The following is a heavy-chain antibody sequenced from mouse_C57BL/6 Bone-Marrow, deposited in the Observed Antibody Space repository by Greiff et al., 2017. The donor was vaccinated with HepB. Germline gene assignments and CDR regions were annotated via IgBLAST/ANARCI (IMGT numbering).Heavy chain of an antibody. D-gene: IGHD1-1*01. CDR2: IYPGSGST. CDR3: AREGQNTTVVATGDY. Sequence: VQLQQPGAELVKPGASVKMSCKASGYTFTSYWITWVKQRPGQGLEWIGDIYPGSGSTNYNEKFKSKATLTVDTSSSTAYMQLSSLTSEDSAVYYCAREGQNTTVVATGDYWGQGTTLTVSS. V-gene: IGHV1-55*01. CDR1: GYTFTSYW. J-gene: IGHJ2*01.